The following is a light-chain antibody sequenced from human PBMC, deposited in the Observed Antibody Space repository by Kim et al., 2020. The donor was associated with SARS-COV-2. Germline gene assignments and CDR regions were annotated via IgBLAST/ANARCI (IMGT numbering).Light chain of an antibody. Sequence: QSIAISCTGTSSDVGSYNLVSWYQQRPGKAPKLMIYEGSKRPSGVSNRFSGSKSGNTASLTISGLQAEDEADYYCCSYAGINTPVVFGGGTQLTVL. V-gene: IGLV2-23*01. J-gene: IGLJ2*01. CDR3: CSYAGINTPVV. CDR1: SSDVGSYNL. CDR2: EGS.